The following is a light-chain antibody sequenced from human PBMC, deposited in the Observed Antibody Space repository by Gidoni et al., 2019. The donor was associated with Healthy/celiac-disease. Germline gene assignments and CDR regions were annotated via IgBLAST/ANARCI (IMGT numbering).Light chain of an antibody. V-gene: IGKV1-33*01. CDR2: DAS. CDR1: QDISNY. J-gene: IGKJ4*01. CDR3: QQYDNIPLT. Sequence: DIQITQSPFSLSASVGDRVTITCQASQDISNYLNWYQQKPGKAPKLLIYDASNLETGVPSRFSGSGSGTDFTFTISSLQPEDIATYYCQQYDNIPLTFGGGTKVEIK.